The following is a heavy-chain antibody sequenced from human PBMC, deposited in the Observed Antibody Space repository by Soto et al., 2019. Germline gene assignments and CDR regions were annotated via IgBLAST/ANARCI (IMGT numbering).Heavy chain of an antibody. Sequence: GGSLRLSCAASGFTFSSYGMHWVRQAPGKGLEWVAVISYDGSNKYYADSVKGRFTISRDNSKNTLYLQMNSLRAEDTAVYYCAKDSDYSNYEYYYYYYGMDVWGQGTTVTVSS. CDR2: ISYDGSNK. CDR1: GFTFSSYG. J-gene: IGHJ6*02. V-gene: IGHV3-30*18. D-gene: IGHD4-4*01. CDR3: AKDSDYSNYEYYYYYYGMDV.